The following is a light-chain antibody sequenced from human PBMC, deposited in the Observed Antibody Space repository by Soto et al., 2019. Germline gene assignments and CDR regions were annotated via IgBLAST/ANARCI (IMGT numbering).Light chain of an antibody. Sequence: EIVLTQSPGTLSLSPGERATLSCRASQTVRNNYLAWYQQKPGQAPRLVIYGASNRATGIPDRFSASGSGTDFTLTISRLEPEDFAVYYCQQYGSSTYTFGQGTKVDIK. J-gene: IGKJ2*01. CDR2: GAS. V-gene: IGKV3-20*01. CDR3: QQYGSSTYT. CDR1: QTVRNNY.